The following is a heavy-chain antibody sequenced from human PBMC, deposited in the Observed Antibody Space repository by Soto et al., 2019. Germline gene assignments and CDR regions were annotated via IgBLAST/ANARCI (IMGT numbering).Heavy chain of an antibody. J-gene: IGHJ3*02. CDR3: ARDIRQQLVPYDAFDI. V-gene: IGHV3-33*08. Sequence: GGSLRLSCAASGFTFRNYGMHWVRQVPGKGLEWVAVIWYDGSNKYYADSVKGRFTIPRDNSKNTLYLQMNSLRAEDTAVYYCARDIRQQLVPYDAFDIWGQGTMVTVS. CDR2: IWYDGSNK. CDR1: GFTFRNYG. D-gene: IGHD6-13*01.